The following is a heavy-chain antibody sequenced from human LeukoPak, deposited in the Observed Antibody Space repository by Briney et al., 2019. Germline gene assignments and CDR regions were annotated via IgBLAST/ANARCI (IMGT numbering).Heavy chain of an antibody. Sequence: SETLSLTCTVSGGSISSGDSYWSWIRQPPGKGLEWIEYIYYSGSTNYNPSLKSRVTISVDTSKNQFSLKLSSVTAADTAVYYCARVYDGDYGLYFDYWGQGTLVTVSS. CDR1: GGSISSGDSY. CDR3: ARVYDGDYGLYFDY. V-gene: IGHV4-61*08. CDR2: IYYSGST. D-gene: IGHD4-17*01. J-gene: IGHJ4*02.